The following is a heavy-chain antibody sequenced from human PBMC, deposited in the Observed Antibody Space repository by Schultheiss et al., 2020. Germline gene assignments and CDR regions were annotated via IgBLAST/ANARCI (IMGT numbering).Heavy chain of an antibody. CDR1: GFTFSDYY. CDR2: ISSSGSTI. V-gene: IGHV3-11*01. J-gene: IGHJ5*02. CDR3: ARGCMIVVSRAWFDP. D-gene: IGHD3-22*01. Sequence: GGSLRLSCAASGFTFSDYYMSWIRQAPGKGLEWVSYISSSGSTIYYADSVKGRFTISRDNAKNSLYLQMNSLRAEDTAVYYCARGCMIVVSRAWFDPWGQGTLVTVSS.